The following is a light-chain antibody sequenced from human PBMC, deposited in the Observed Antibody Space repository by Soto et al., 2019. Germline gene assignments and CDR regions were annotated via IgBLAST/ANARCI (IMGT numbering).Light chain of an antibody. V-gene: IGLV1-40*01. CDR2: ENN. Sequence: QSVLTQPPSVSEAPGQRVTISCTGRSSNIGAGYEAHWYQQVPGTAPKLLIYENNNRPSGVPDRCSGSKSGTSASLAITGLQAEDEAEYYCQSYDSSLSGYVFGTGTKLTVL. J-gene: IGLJ1*01. CDR3: QSYDSSLSGYV. CDR1: SSNIGAGYE.